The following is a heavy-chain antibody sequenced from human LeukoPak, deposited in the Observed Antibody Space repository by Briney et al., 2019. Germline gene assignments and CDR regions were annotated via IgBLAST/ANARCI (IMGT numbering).Heavy chain of an antibody. D-gene: IGHD6-13*01. CDR3: TRQQLVFDY. Sequence: GGSLRLSCAASGFTFSNAWMSWVRQTPGKGLEWVGRIKSKTDGGTTDYAAPVKGRFTISRDDSKSRLYLQMSSLKTEDTAVYYCTRQQLVFDYWGQGTLVTVSS. CDR2: IKSKTDGGTT. CDR1: GFTFSNAW. J-gene: IGHJ4*02. V-gene: IGHV3-15*01.